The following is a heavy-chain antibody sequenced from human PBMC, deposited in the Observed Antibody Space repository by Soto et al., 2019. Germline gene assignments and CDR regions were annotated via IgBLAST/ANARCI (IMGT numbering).Heavy chain of an antibody. CDR1: GFTFSRYS. Sequence: VGALRLSCAASGFTFSRYSMNRVRHAPGKGQEWASSISSSSRYIYYADTVLGRFTISRGNAKNSLYLHVNSLRAEDTAVYYCARDNARGNIYGPYDALEIWGQGTMV. CDR3: ARDNARGNIYGPYDALEI. J-gene: IGHJ3*02. CDR2: ISSSSRYI. V-gene: IGHV3-21*01. D-gene: IGHD5-18*01.